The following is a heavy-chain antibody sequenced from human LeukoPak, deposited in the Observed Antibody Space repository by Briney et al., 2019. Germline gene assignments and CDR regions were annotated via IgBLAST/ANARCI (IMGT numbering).Heavy chain of an antibody. CDR3: ARDDAAMVNFDY. CDR1: GYSISSGYY. D-gene: IGHD5-18*01. Sequence: PSETLSLTCTVSGYSISSGYYWGWIRQPPGQGLEWIGSIYHSGSTYYNPSLKSRVTISVDTSKNQFSLKLSSVTAADTAVYYCARDDAAMVNFDYWGQGTLVTVSS. CDR2: IYHSGST. J-gene: IGHJ4*02. V-gene: IGHV4-38-2*02.